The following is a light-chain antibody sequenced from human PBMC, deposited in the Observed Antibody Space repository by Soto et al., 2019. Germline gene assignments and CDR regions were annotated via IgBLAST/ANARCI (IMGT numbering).Light chain of an antibody. CDR2: GDN. CDR3: QSYDRSLNRV. CDR1: SSNIGANYD. J-gene: IGLJ1*01. Sequence: QPVLSQPPSVSGAPGQRITISCTGSSSNIGANYDVHWYRQVPGTAPKLLMSGDNNRPSGVADRFSGSKSGTSASLAITRLQAEDEADYYCQSYDRSLNRVFGTGTKLTVL. V-gene: IGLV1-40*01.